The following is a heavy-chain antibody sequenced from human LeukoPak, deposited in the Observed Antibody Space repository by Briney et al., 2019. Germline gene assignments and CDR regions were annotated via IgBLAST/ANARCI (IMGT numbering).Heavy chain of an antibody. Sequence: GGSLRLSCAASGFSFSIYSMNWVRQAPGKELEWVSSISSSSSYIYYADPVKGRFTISRDNAKNSLYLQMNSLRAEDTAVYYCAREGAAGYYFDYWGQGTLVTVSS. CDR2: ISSSSSYI. D-gene: IGHD6-13*01. J-gene: IGHJ4*02. CDR3: AREGAAGYYFDY. V-gene: IGHV3-21*01. CDR1: GFSFSIYS.